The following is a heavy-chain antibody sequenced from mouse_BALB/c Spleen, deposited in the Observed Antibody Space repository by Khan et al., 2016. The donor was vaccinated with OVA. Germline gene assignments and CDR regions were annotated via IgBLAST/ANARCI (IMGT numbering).Heavy chain of an antibody. CDR2: IDPAKGNS. Sequence: VQLKQSGAELVKPGASVKLSCTASGFNIKDTYLHWVKQRPEQGLEWIGRIDPAKGNSKYDPKFQVKATLTADTSSITAYLQLSSLTSEDTAVYYCARNDGYDVVYWGQGTTLTVSS. V-gene: IGHV14-3*02. CDR3: ARNDGYDVVY. J-gene: IGHJ2*01. CDR1: GFNIKDTY. D-gene: IGHD2-2*01.